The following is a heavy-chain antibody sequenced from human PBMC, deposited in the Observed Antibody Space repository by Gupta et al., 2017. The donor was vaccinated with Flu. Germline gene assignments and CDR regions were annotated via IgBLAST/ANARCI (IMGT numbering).Heavy chain of an antibody. J-gene: IGHJ4*02. CDR1: GFSFNTYA. CDR3: AKRGYSASSGEDY. D-gene: IGHD6-6*01. Sequence: EVQLLESGGGLVQPGGSLRLSCAASGFSFNTYAMTWVRQAPGKGLEWVSAISGSGGDTYYADSVKGRCTISRDNSKNTLYLQMNGLRAEDTAVYYCAKRGYSASSGEDYWGQGTLVTVSS. V-gene: IGHV3-23*01. CDR2: ISGSGGDT.